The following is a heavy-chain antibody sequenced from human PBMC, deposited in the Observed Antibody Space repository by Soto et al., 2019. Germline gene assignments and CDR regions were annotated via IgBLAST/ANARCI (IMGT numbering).Heavy chain of an antibody. CDR2: IYYSGST. D-gene: IGHD3-10*01. J-gene: IGHJ6*02. V-gene: IGHV4-30-4*01. CDR3: ASNPFGEWRPYYYYGMDV. Sequence: PSETLSLTCTVSGGSISSGDYYWSWIRQPPGKGLEWIGYIYYSGSTYYNPSLKSRVTISVDTSKNQFSLKLSSVTAADTAVYYCASNPFGEWRPYYYYGMDVWGQGTTVT. CDR1: GGSISSGDYY.